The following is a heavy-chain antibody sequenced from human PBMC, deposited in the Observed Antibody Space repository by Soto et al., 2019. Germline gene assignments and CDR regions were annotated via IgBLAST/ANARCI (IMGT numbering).Heavy chain of an antibody. CDR1: GFTIRAYA. CDR2: ITGRGDNT. Sequence: DVQLLESGGDLVQPGGSLRLSCEVSGFTIRAYAMSWARRAPGKGLEWVAAITGRGDNTHYEESVKGRFTISRDDSKNTLHLQMDTLRVDDTAIYHCSLGISYYWDYWGQGIQVTVSS. J-gene: IGHJ4*02. CDR3: SLGISYYWDY. V-gene: IGHV3-23*01. D-gene: IGHD2-21*01.